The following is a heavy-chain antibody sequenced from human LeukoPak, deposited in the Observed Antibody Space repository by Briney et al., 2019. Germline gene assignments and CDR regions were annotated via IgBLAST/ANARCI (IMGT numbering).Heavy chain of an antibody. V-gene: IGHV3-33*03. CDR3: ATLRSDSSGWYYFDY. CDR2: IWYAESYK. D-gene: IGHD6-19*01. J-gene: IGHJ4*02. CDR1: GFTLSSYG. Sequence: GGSLRLSCAASGFTLSSYGIHWVRQTPGKGPEWVANIWYAESYKYYGDNNKHYADSVKGRFTISRDDSKNTLYLQMNSLRAEDTAVYYCATLRSDSSGWYYFDYWGQGTLVTVSS.